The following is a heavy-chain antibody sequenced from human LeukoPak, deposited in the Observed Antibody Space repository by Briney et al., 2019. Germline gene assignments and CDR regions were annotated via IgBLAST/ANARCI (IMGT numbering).Heavy chain of an antibody. D-gene: IGHD2-8*01. V-gene: IGHV3-74*01. J-gene: IGHJ6*02. CDR3: ARSNGFGMDV. CDR2: IKRDGSGT. Sequence: GGSLRLSCAASGFTFSFNSMHWVRQGPGKGLVWVSRIKRDGSGTTYADSVKGRVTISRDNAKNTLCLQMNSLRAEDTAVYYCARSNGFGMDVWGQGTTVTVSS. CDR1: GFTFSFNS.